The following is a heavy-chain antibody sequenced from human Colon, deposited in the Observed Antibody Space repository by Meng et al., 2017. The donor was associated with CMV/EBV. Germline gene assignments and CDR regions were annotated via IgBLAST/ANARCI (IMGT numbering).Heavy chain of an antibody. V-gene: IGHV3-48*03. CDR1: GFMFNNFE. Sequence: GGSLRLSCDASGFMFNNFEMNWVRQAPGKGLEWVAYISGSGSVKSYADSVKGRFTISRDNAENSLFLQMSSLRTDDTAVYYCTRALVASPTGYWGQGTLVTSPQ. J-gene: IGHJ4*02. D-gene: IGHD2-21*01. CDR3: TRALVASPTGY. CDR2: ISGSGSVK.